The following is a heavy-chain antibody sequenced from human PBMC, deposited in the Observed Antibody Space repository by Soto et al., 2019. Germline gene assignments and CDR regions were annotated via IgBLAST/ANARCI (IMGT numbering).Heavy chain of an antibody. V-gene: IGHV3-48*01. J-gene: IGHJ4*02. CDR3: ARDRDSSFDS. D-gene: IGHD2-15*01. Sequence: PLRLWYAASGFKFTSYTMSWVSQAPGKGLEWLSYISISSSVVSYADSVKGRFTISRDNAKNSLFLQMNSLRADDTAVYFCARDRDSSFDSWGQGTLVTVSS. CDR2: ISISSSVV. CDR1: GFKFTSYT.